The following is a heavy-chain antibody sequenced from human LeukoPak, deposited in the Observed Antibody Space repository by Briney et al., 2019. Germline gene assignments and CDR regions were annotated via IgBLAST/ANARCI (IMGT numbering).Heavy chain of an antibody. J-gene: IGHJ4*02. CDR2: ISSSSSTI. CDR1: GFTFSSYS. V-gene: IGHV3-48*01. Sequence: GGSLRLSCPASGFTFSSYSMNWVRQAPGKGLEWVSYISSSSSTIYYADSVKGRFTISRDNAKNSLYLQMNSLRAEDTAVYYCARDRDGSGSYYGEIDYWGQGTLVTVSS. D-gene: IGHD3-10*01. CDR3: ARDRDGSGSYYGEIDY.